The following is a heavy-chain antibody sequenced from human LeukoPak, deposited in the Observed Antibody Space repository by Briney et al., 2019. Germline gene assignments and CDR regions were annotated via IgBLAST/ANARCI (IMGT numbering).Heavy chain of an antibody. CDR2: TYYRSKWYN. CDR1: GDSVSSSSAA. CDR3: ARGALGGYYGYYFDY. Sequence: SQTLSLTCAISGDSVSSSSAAWNWVRQSPSRGLEWLGGTYYRSKWYNDYAVSMKSRIIINPDTSKNQFSLQLNSVTPEDTAVYYCARGALGGYYGYYFDYWGQGTLVTVSS. V-gene: IGHV6-1*01. D-gene: IGHD3-3*01. J-gene: IGHJ4*02.